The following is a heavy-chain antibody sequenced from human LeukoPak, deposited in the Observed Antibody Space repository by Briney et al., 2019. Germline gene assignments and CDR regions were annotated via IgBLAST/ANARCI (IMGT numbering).Heavy chain of an antibody. CDR2: IIPIFGTA. CDR1: GGTFSSYA. J-gene: IGHJ4*02. V-gene: IGHV1-69*05. Sequence: ASVKVSCKASGGTFSSYAISWVRQAPGQGLGWMGRIIPIFGTANYAQKFQGRVTITTDESTSTAYMELSSLRSEDTAVYYCATELRGWGQGTLVTVSS. CDR3: ATELRG.